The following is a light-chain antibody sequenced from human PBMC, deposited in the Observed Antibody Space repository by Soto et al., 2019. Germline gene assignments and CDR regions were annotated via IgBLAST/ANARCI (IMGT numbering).Light chain of an antibody. Sequence: QSVLTQPPSASGSPGQSVTISCTGTSSDVGGYNYVSWYQQHPGKVPKFMIYEVSKRPSGVPDRFSGSKSGKTASLTVSGLQAEDEADYYCSSYGGNNNYVFGTGTKVTVL. V-gene: IGLV2-8*01. CDR2: EVS. CDR1: SSDVGGYNY. J-gene: IGLJ1*01. CDR3: SSYGGNNNYV.